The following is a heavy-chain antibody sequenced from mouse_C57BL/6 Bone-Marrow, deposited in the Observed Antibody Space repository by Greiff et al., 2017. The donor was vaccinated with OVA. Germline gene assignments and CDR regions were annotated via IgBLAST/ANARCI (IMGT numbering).Heavy chain of an antibody. V-gene: IGHV5-12*01. CDR3: ARHRGEKDY. CDR2: ISNGGGST. Sequence: EVKLVESGGGLVQPGGSLKLSCAASGFTFSDYYMYWVRQTPEKRLEWVAYISNGGGSTYYPDTVKGRFTISRDNAKNTLYLQMSRLKSEDTAMYYCARHRGEKDYWGQGSSVTVSS. J-gene: IGHJ4*01. CDR1: GFTFSDYY. D-gene: IGHD2-13*01.